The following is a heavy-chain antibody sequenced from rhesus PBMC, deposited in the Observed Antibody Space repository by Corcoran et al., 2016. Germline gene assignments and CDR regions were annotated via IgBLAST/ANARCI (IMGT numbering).Heavy chain of an antibody. J-gene: IGHJ5-1*01. D-gene: IGHD3-34*01. CDR1: GGSISSSY. CDR3: ASSAPFRGWGFLDV. V-gene: IGHV4-169*02. CDR2: IYGSGSST. Sequence: QVQLQESGPGLVKPSETLSVTCAVSGGSISSSYWSWIRQAHGQGLGWIGYIYGSGSSTNYNPSLKSRVTLSVDTSKNQLSLKLSSVTAADTAVYYCASSAPFRGWGFLDVWGPGVLVTVSS.